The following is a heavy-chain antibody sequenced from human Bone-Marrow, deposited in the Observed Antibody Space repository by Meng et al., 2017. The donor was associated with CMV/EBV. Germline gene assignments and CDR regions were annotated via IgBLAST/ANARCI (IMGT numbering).Heavy chain of an antibody. V-gene: IGHV4-39*01. D-gene: IGHD6-6*01. CDR2: IYYSGST. Sequence: SETLSLTCTVSDGSISSSSYYWGWIRQPPGKGLEWIGSIYYSGSTYCNPSLKSRVTISVDTSKNQFSMNLSSVTAADTAMYYCARHREGAIAGRSKGFDDWGQGTLVTVSS. CDR3: ARHREGAIAGRSKGFDD. CDR1: DGSISSSSYY. J-gene: IGHJ4*02.